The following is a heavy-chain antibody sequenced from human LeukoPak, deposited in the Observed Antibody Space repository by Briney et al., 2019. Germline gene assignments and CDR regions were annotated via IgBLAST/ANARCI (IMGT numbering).Heavy chain of an antibody. CDR3: AKGMVRGVERLSPLDY. J-gene: IGHJ4*02. CDR2: ISGSGGST. Sequence: GGSLRLSCAASGFTFSSYAMSWVRQAPGKGLEWVSAISGSGGSTYYADSVKGRFTISRDNSENTLFLRMNSLRAEDTAVYYCAKGMVRGVERLSPLDYWGQGTLVTVSS. V-gene: IGHV3-23*01. CDR1: GFTFSSYA. D-gene: IGHD3-10*01.